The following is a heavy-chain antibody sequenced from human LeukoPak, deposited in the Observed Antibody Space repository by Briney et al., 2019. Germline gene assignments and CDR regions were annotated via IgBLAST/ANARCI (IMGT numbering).Heavy chain of an antibody. CDR1: DGSINSYY. J-gene: IGHJ1*01. CDR2: IYHSGST. D-gene: IGHD6-6*01. V-gene: IGHV4-59*01. Sequence: PSETLSLTCSVSDGSINSYYWNWIRRPPGKGLEWIGYIYHSGSTNYNPSLQSRVTISVDTSKNQFSLNLNSVTAADTAVYYCARGGAARLHFQNWGQGTLVTVSS. CDR3: ARGGAARLHFQN.